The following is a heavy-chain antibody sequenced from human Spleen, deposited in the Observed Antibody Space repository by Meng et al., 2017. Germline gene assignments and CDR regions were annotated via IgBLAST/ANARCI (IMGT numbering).Heavy chain of an antibody. CDR1: GGSISSGDYY. Sequence: QVQLQESGPGLVKPSQTLSLTCTVSGGSISSGDYYWSWIRQHSGKGLEWIGYIYYSGSTYYNPSLKSRLTILLDTSKKQFSLRLTSVTAADTAVYYCVRENWKSTIGYSGQGTPVTVSS. V-gene: IGHV4-30-4*08. CDR2: IYYSGST. D-gene: IGHD1-1*01. J-gene: IGHJ4*02. CDR3: VRENWKSTIGY.